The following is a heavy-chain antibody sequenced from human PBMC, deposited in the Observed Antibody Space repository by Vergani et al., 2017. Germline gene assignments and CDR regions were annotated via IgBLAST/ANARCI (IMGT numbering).Heavy chain of an antibody. D-gene: IGHD3-16*02. Sequence: EVQLLESGGGLVQPGGSLRLSCAASGFTFSSYAMSWVRQAPGKGLEWVSAISGSGGSTYYADSVKGRFTISRDNSKNTLYLQMNSLRAEDTAVYYCAKKPYDDVWGSYRYTVFDYWGQGTLVTVSS. CDR3: AKKPYDDVWGSYRYTVFDY. CDR1: GFTFSSYA. J-gene: IGHJ4*02. CDR2: ISGSGGST. V-gene: IGHV3-23*01.